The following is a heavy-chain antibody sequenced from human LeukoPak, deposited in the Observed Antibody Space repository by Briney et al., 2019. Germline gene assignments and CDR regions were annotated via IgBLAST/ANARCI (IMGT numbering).Heavy chain of an antibody. CDR1: GFTFSSYN. V-gene: IGHV3-21*04. J-gene: IGHJ4*02. Sequence: PGGSLRLSCAASGFTFSSYNVNWVRQAPGKGLEWVSSISSGSSYVYYADSLKGRFTISRDNAKNSLYLQMNSLRAEDTAVYYCARTPRGPSPDYWGQGTLVTVSS. CDR2: ISSGSSYV. D-gene: IGHD3-10*01. CDR3: ARTPRGPSPDY.